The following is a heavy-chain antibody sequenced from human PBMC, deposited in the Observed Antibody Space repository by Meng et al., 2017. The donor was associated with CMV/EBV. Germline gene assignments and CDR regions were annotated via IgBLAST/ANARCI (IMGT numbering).Heavy chain of an antibody. CDR3: ASLRNMVRGGGYFDY. CDR1: GGTVSSYP. Sequence: SVQVSCKASGGTVSSYPISWLRQAPGQGLEWMGGIIPIFGTANYAQKFQGRVTITTDESTSTAYMELSSLRSEDTAVYYCASLRNMVRGGGYFDYWGQGTLVTVSS. D-gene: IGHD3-10*01. CDR2: IIPIFGTA. J-gene: IGHJ4*02. V-gene: IGHV1-69*05.